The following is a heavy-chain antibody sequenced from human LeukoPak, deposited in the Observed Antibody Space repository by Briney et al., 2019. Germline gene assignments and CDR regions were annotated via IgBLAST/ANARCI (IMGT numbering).Heavy chain of an antibody. CDR2: IYSDNT. D-gene: IGHD4/OR15-4a*01. V-gene: IGHV3-53*01. CDR1: GFTFSSYW. J-gene: IGHJ4*02. CDR3: ARRAGAYSHPYDY. Sequence: GGSLKLSCAASGFTFSSYWMSWVRQAPGKGLEWVSFIYSDNTHYSDSVKGRFTISRDNSKNTLYLQMNSLRAEDTAVYYCARRAGAYSHPYDYWGQGTLVTVSS.